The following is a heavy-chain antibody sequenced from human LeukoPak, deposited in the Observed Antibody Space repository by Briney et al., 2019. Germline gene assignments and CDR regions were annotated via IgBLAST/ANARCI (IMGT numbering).Heavy chain of an antibody. Sequence: EASVKVSCKASGGTFSSYAISWVRQAPGQGLEWMGRIIPILGIANYAQKFQGRVTITADKSTSTAYMELSSLRSEDTAVYYCARVLPRDIVVVPAATYYYYGMDVWGQGTTVTVSS. D-gene: IGHD2-2*01. V-gene: IGHV1-69*04. CDR3: ARVLPRDIVVVPAATYYYYGMDV. CDR1: GGTFSSYA. CDR2: IIPILGIA. J-gene: IGHJ6*02.